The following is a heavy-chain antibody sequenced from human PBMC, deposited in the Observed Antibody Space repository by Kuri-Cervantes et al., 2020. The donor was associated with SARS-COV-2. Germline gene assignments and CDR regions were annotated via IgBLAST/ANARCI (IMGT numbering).Heavy chain of an antibody. CDR3: ARQKPYYDSSGLLDY. CDR2: IYYSGST. Sequence: GSLRLSCTVSGGSISGYSWSWIRQPPGKGLEWIGYIYYSGSTNYNPSLKSRVTISVDTSKNQFSLKLSSVTAADTAVYYCARQKPYYDSSGLLDYWGQGTLVTVSS. J-gene: IGHJ4*02. CDR1: GGSISGYS. V-gene: IGHV4-59*08. D-gene: IGHD3-22*01.